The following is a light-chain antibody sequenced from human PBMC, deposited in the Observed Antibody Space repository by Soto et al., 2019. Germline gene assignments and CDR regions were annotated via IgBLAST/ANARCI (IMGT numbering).Light chain of an antibody. J-gene: IGLJ2*01. CDR2: EVS. CDR1: TSDVGGYNY. Sequence: QSALTQPPSASGSPGQSVTISCTGTTSDVGGYNYVSWYQQHPGKAPKLMIYEVSKRPSGVPDRFSGSKSGNQASLTVSGLQADDEADYYCSSYAGSNNLVVFGGGTKLTVL. CDR3: SSYAGSNNLVV. V-gene: IGLV2-8*01.